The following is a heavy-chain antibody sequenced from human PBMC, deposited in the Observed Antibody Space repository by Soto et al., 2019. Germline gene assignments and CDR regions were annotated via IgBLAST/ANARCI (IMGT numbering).Heavy chain of an antibody. CDR3: TTDGTMLYYYYGMDV. D-gene: IGHD2-2*01. CDR1: GFTFSNAW. V-gene: IGHV3-15*07. CDR2: IKSKTDGGTT. J-gene: IGHJ6*02. Sequence: EVQLVESGGGLVKPGGSLRLSCAASGFTFSNAWMNWVRQAPGKGLEWVGRIKSKTDGGTTDYAAPVKGRFTIPRDDSKNTLYLQMNSLKTEDTAVYYCTTDGTMLYYYYGMDVWGQGTTVTVSS.